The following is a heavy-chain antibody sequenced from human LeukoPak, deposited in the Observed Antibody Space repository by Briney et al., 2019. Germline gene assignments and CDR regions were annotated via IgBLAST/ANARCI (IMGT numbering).Heavy chain of an antibody. CDR1: GFTVSSNY. CDR3: ARDLGYCSSTSCQYGMDV. J-gene: IGHJ6*02. D-gene: IGHD2-2*01. CDR2: IYSGGST. V-gene: IGHV3-66*01. Sequence: GGSLRLSCAASGFTVSSNYMSWVRQAPGKGLERVSVIYSGGSTYYADSVKGRFTISRDNSKNTLYLQMNSLRAEDTAVYYCARDLGYCSSTSCQYGMDVWGQGTTVTVSS.